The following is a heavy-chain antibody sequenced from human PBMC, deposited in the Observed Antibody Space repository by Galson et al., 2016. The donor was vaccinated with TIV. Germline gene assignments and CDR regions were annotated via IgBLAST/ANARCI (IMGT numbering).Heavy chain of an antibody. Sequence: TLSLTCAVSGYSISSGYYWGWVRQPPGKGLEWLALIYWDGDKRYSPSLKSRLTITKDTSKKQVVLTMANMDPLDTATYYCAVARGGGYNFDSWGQGTLVTVSS. CDR3: AVARGGGYNFDS. J-gene: IGHJ4*02. V-gene: IGHV2-5*02. D-gene: IGHD3-16*01. CDR2: IYWDGDK. CDR1: GYSISSGYY.